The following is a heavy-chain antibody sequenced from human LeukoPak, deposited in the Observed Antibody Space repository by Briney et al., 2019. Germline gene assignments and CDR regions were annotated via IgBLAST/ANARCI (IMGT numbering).Heavy chain of an antibody. Sequence: SETLALTCNVSGFSISSGYYWSWIRQPPGKGLEWIGEINHSGSTNYNPSLKSRVTISVDTSKNQFSLKLSSVTAADTAVYYCARSGYYYDSSGYYPFDYWGQGTLVTVSS. CDR2: INHSGST. CDR1: GFSISSGYY. CDR3: ARSGYYYDSSGYYPFDY. D-gene: IGHD3-22*01. V-gene: IGHV4-34*01. J-gene: IGHJ4*02.